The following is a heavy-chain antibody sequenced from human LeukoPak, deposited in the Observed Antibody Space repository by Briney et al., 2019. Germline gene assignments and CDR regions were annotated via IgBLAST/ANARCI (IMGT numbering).Heavy chain of an antibody. J-gene: IGHJ4*02. CDR1: GGSFSGYY. D-gene: IGHD3-10*01. V-gene: IGHV4-34*01. Sequence: SETLSLTCAVYGGSFSGYYWSWIRQPPGKGLEWIGEINHSGSTNYNPSLKSRVTISVDTSKNQFSLKLSSVTAADTAVYSCARENYYGSGSYYKRVEFDYWGQGTLVTVSS. CDR3: ARENYYGSGSYYKRVEFDY. CDR2: INHSGST.